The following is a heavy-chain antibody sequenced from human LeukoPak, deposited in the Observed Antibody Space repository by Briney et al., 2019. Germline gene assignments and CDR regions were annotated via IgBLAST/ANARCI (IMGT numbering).Heavy chain of an antibody. CDR3: AKGYYYDSSGYPLYYGMDV. D-gene: IGHD3-22*01. Sequence: GGSLRLSCAASGFTFSSYWMHWVRQAPGKGLVWVSRINSDGSSTSYADSVRGRFTISRDNAKNTLYLQMNSLRAEDTAVYYCAKGYYYDSSGYPLYYGMDVWGQGTTVTVSS. CDR2: INSDGSST. CDR1: GFTFSSYW. V-gene: IGHV3-74*01. J-gene: IGHJ6*02.